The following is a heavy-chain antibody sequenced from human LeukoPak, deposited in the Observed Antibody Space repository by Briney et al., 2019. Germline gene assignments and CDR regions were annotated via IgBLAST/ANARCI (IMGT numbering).Heavy chain of an antibody. Sequence: PGGSLRLSCAASGFTFSSYAMSWVRQAPGKGLEWVSAISGSGGSTYYAGSVKGRFTISRDNSKNTLYLQMNSLRAEDTAVYYCAIPKGVRGVIMKGWFDPWGQGTLVTVSS. CDR1: GFTFSSYA. D-gene: IGHD3-10*01. J-gene: IGHJ5*02. V-gene: IGHV3-23*01. CDR3: AIPKGVRGVIMKGWFDP. CDR2: ISGSGGST.